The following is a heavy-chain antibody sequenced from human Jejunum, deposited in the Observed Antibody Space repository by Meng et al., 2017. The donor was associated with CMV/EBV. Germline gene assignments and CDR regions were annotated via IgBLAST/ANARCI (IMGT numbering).Heavy chain of an antibody. D-gene: IGHD3-3*01. Sequence: FIFDGYARHWVRQAPGKGLEWVSGMSWNSDRIDYADSVKGRFTISRDNVKNFLFLEMNSLRPEDTAFYYCAKSLSPYDFWSGTDFWGQGTLVTVSS. J-gene: IGHJ4*02. V-gene: IGHV3-9*01. CDR1: FIFDGYA. CDR3: AKSLSPYDFWSGTDF. CDR2: MSWNSDRI.